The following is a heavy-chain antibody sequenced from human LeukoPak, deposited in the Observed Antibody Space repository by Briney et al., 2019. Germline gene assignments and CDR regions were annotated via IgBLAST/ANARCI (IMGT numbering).Heavy chain of an antibody. CDR1: GFTISSNW. CDR2: INQDASEK. J-gene: IGHJ4*02. Sequence: SGGSLRLSCAASGFTISSNWMSWVRQAPGKGLEWVANINQDASEKYYVNSVKGRFTISRDNAKNSLYLQMNSLRAGDTAVYFCARESTGFSIDYWGQGTLVTVSS. D-gene: IGHD1-14*01. V-gene: IGHV3-7*01. CDR3: ARESTGFSIDY.